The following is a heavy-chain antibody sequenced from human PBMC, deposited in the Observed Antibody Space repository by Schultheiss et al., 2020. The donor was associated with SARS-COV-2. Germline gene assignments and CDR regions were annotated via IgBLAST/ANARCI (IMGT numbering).Heavy chain of an antibody. CDR2: IDYSGRI. D-gene: IGHD3-10*01. V-gene: IGHV4-30-4*01. Sequence: SQTLSLTCTVSGGSIRSGESYWSWIRQSPGKGLEWIGYIDYSGRIFYNPSLKSRLTISVDTSKNQFSLKLSSVTAADTAVYYCARDQGLYYYGSGSYLREDYYGMDVWGQGTTVTVSS. CDR1: GGSIRSGESY. CDR3: ARDQGLYYYGSGSYLREDYYGMDV. J-gene: IGHJ6*02.